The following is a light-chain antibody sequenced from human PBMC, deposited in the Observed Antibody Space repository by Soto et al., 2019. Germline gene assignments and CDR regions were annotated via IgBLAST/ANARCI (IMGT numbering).Light chain of an antibody. Sequence: DIVLTRSPGTLYFSPVERATLSCRASQSVGNSHVAWYQQRRGLPPRLLIYGASNRATGIPDRFSGSGSGTDFTLTISRLEPEDFAVYYCQQYGSSPRTFGQGTKVDIK. CDR1: QSVGNSH. CDR2: GAS. V-gene: IGKV3-20*01. CDR3: QQYGSSPRT. J-gene: IGKJ1*01.